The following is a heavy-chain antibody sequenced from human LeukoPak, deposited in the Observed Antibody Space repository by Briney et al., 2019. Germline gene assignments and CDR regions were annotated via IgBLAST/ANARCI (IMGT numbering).Heavy chain of an antibody. D-gene: IGHD4-17*01. CDR1: GFTVSSTY. V-gene: IGHV3-53*01. CDR2: IFSGGTT. J-gene: IGHJ4*02. CDR3: AREHTTVTSLLDY. Sequence: PGGSLRLSCAASGFTVSSTYMSWVRQAPGKGLEWVSVIFSGGTTYYADSVKGRITISRDDSKNTLYLQMNSLRVEDTAVYYCAREHTTVTSLLDYWGQGTLVTVSS.